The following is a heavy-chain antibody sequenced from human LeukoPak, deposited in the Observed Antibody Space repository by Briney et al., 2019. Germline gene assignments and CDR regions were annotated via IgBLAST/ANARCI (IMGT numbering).Heavy chain of an antibody. CDR1: GGSFIGYY. Sequence: PSETLSHTCGVYGGSFIGYYWSWIRQPPGKGLEWIGEINHSGSTNYNPSLKSRVTISVDTSKRQFSLKLSSVTAADTAVYYCSKGGPHTVTTYRWFDPWGQGTLVTVSS. CDR2: INHSGST. J-gene: IGHJ5*02. CDR3: SKGGPHTVTTYRWFDP. D-gene: IGHD4-17*01. V-gene: IGHV4-34*01.